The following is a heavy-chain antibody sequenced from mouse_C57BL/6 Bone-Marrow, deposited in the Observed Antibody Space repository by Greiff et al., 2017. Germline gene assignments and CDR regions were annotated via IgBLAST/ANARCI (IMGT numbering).Heavy chain of an antibody. CDR1: GYTFTSYW. D-gene: IGHD1-1*01. V-gene: IGHV1-69*01. CDR3: ARQYYYGSSNCFDY. CDR2: IDPSDSYT. Sequence: QVQLQQSGAELVMPGASVKLSCKASGYTFTSYWMHWVKQRPGQGLEWIGEIDPSDSYTNYNQKFKGKSTLTVDKSSSTAYMRLSSLTSEDAAVYYCARQYYYGSSNCFDYWGQGTTLTVSS. J-gene: IGHJ2*01.